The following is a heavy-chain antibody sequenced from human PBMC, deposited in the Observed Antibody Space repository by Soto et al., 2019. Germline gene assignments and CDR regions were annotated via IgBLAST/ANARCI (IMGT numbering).Heavy chain of an antibody. CDR2: ISESGTTI. V-gene: IGHV3-11*01. CDR3: TRSDYDTSGYTDY. Sequence: QVHLMESGGVLVKPGGSLRLSCAASGFAFSAYYMSWIRQAPGKGLEWLSYISESGTTIYYADSVKGRFTISRDNAKNSLYLQMNSLTVEDTAVYYCTRSDYDTSGYTDYWGQGTLVTVSS. J-gene: IGHJ4*02. D-gene: IGHD3-22*01. CDR1: GFAFSAYY.